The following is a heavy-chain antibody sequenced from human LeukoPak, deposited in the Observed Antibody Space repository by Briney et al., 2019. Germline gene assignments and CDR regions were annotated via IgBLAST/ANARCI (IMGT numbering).Heavy chain of an antibody. V-gene: IGHV3-48*03. CDR3: ASQYYYDSSGYYNSNWFDP. Sequence: GGSLRLSCAASGFTFSSYDMNWIRQAPGKGLEWVSFISRSGGTIYYADSVKGRFTISRDSAKNSLYLQVNSLRAEDTAVYYCASQYYYDSSGYYNSNWFDPWGQGTLVTVSS. J-gene: IGHJ5*02. D-gene: IGHD3-22*01. CDR2: ISRSGGTI. CDR1: GFTFSSYD.